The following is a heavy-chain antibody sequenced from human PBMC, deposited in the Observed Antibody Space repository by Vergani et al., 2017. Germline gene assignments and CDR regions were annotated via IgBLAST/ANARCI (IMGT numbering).Heavy chain of an antibody. D-gene: IGHD3-10*01. CDR2: IDPSDSYT. Sequence: EVQLVQSGAEVKTPGESLRISCKGSGYSFTSYWISWVRQMPGKGLEWMGRIDPSDSYTNYSPSFQGHVTISADKSISTAYLQWSSLKASATAMYYCARQHLTMVRGVIHNWFDPWGQGTLVTVSS. CDR3: ARQHLTMVRGVIHNWFDP. CDR1: GYSFTSYW. J-gene: IGHJ5*02. V-gene: IGHV5-10-1*03.